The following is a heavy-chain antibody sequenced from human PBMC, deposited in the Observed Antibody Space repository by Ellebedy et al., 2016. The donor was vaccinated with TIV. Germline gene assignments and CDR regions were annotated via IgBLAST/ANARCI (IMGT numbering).Heavy chain of an antibody. V-gene: IGHV3-9*01. D-gene: IGHD3-10*01. J-gene: IGHJ4*02. Sequence: SLKISCAASGFTFDDFAMHWVRQAPGKGLEWVSGISWNSDNIGYADSVKGRFSISRDNAKSTLYLQMNTLRAEDTAVYYCATDQAGGSGIDYWGQGTLVTVSS. CDR3: ATDQAGGSGIDY. CDR1: GFTFDDFA. CDR2: ISWNSDNI.